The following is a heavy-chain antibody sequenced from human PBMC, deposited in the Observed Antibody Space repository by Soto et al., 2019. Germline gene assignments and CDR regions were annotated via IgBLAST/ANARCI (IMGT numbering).Heavy chain of an antibody. V-gene: IGHV1-8*01. CDR2: MNPNSGNT. CDR3: ARGVYANYYYYYYMDV. D-gene: IGHD2-8*01. Sequence: ASVKVSCKASGYTFTSYDINWVRQATGQGLEWMGWMNPNSGNTGYAQKFQGRVTMTRNTSISTAYMELSSLRSEDTAVYYCARGVYANYYYYYYMDVWGKGTTVTVSS. CDR1: GYTFTSYD. J-gene: IGHJ6*03.